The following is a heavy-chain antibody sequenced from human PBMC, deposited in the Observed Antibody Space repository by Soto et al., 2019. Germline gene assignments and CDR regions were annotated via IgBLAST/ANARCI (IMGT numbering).Heavy chain of an antibody. J-gene: IGHJ4*02. CDR2: MNPNSGNT. CDR1: GYTLTSYD. CDR3: ARVEDGYKNFDY. Sequence: QVQLVQSGAEVKKPGASVKVSCRASGYTLTSYDINGGRQATGQGLEWMGWMNPNSGNTGYAQKFQGRVTMTRNTSISTAYMELSSLRSEDTAVYYCARVEDGYKNFDYWGQGTLVTVSS. D-gene: IGHD5-12*01. V-gene: IGHV1-8*01.